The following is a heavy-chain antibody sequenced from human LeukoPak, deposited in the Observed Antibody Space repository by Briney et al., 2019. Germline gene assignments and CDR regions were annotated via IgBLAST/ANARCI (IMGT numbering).Heavy chain of an antibody. CDR2: IIPIFGTA. CDR1: GGTFSSYA. CDR3: AREEYTVVTDYYYGMDV. Sequence: GASVKVSCKASGGTFSSYAISWVRQAPGQGPEWMGGIIPIFGTANYAQKFQGRVTITADESTSTAYMELSSLRSEDTAVYYCAREEYTVVTDYYYGMDVWGQGTTVTVSS. V-gene: IGHV1-69*13. D-gene: IGHD2-21*02. J-gene: IGHJ6*02.